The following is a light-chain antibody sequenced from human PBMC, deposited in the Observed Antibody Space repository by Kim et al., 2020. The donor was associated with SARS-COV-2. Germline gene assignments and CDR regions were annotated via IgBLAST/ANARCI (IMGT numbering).Light chain of an antibody. CDR2: QDS. V-gene: IGLV3-1*01. J-gene: IGLJ3*02. CDR3: QAWDSSNWV. CDR1: KLGDKY. Sequence: YELTQPPSVSVSPGQTASITRTGDKLGDKYACWYQQKPGQSPVLVIYQDSKRPSGIPERFSGSNSGNTATLTISGTQAMDEADYYCQAWDSSNWVFGGGTKLTVL.